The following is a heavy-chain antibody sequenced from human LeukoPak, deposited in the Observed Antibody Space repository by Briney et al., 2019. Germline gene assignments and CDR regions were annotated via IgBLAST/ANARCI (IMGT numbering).Heavy chain of an antibody. D-gene: IGHD3-10*01. Sequence: SGTLSLTCAVSGGSISSSNWWSWVRQPPGKGLEWIGEIYHSGSTNYNPSLKSRVTISVDKSKNQFSLKLSSVTAADTAVYYCAGSSSGSYYLYFDYWGQGTLVTVSS. V-gene: IGHV4-4*02. CDR1: GGSISSSNW. CDR3: AGSSSGSYYLYFDY. J-gene: IGHJ4*02. CDR2: IYHSGST.